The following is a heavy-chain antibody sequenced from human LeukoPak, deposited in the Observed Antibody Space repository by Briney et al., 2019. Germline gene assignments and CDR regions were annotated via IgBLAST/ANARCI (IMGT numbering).Heavy chain of an antibody. Sequence: SETLSLTCTVSGGSISSYYWSWIRQPPGKGLEWIGYIYYSGSTNYNPSLKSRVTISVDTSKNQFSLKLSSVTAADTAVYNCARVACSGGSCLLFDLWGRGTLVTVSS. CDR3: ARVACSGGSCLLFDL. J-gene: IGHJ2*01. CDR1: GGSISSYY. D-gene: IGHD2-15*01. CDR2: IYYSGST. V-gene: IGHV4-59*01.